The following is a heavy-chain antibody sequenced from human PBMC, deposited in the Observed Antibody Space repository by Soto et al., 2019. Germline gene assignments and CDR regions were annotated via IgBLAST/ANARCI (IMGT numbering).Heavy chain of an antibody. J-gene: IGHJ5*02. CDR2: IIPTFGTA. CDR3: ARDPTTSARPYWFDP. V-gene: IGHV1-69*13. D-gene: IGHD6-6*01. Sequence: SLQVSCKASGGTFSSYAISWVRQAPGQGLEWMGGIIPTFGTANYAQKFQGRVTITADESTSTAYMELSSLRSEDTAVYYCARDPTTSARPYWFDPWGQGTLVTVSS. CDR1: GGTFSSYA.